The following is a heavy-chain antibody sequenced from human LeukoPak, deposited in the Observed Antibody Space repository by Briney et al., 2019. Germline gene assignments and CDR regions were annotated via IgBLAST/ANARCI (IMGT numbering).Heavy chain of an antibody. V-gene: IGHV3-7*01. J-gene: IGHJ4*02. CDR2: IKQEVSEK. Sequence: SLTLSCAASGFTFSSYCIGWVRQPPRDGRGWVGNIKQEVSEKFYGGFVKGRFTISRANAKNSLYLQMNSLRAEDTAVYYCARDRGVVPAALEFDYWGQGTLVTVSS. CDR1: GFTFSSYC. D-gene: IGHD2-2*01. CDR3: ARDRGVVPAALEFDY.